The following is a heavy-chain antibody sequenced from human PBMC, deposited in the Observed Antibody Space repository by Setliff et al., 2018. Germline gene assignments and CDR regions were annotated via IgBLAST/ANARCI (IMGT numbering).Heavy chain of an antibody. CDR1: GFTFFSYT. Sequence: GESLKISCTTSGFTFFSYTMNWVRQAPGKGLEWVSAITDDGGTTHYAGSVKGRFTIGRDNSNSTLYLQMNSLRVEDTALYYCAKSSGSSSSTNLEYLGPGTLVTV. V-gene: IGHV3-23*01. CDR2: ITDDGGTT. J-gene: IGHJ4*02. D-gene: IGHD6-6*01. CDR3: AKSSGSSSSTNLEY.